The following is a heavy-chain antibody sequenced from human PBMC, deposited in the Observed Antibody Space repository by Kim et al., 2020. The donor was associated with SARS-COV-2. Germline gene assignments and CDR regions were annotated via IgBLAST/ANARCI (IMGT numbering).Heavy chain of an antibody. D-gene: IGHD3-22*01. CDR1: GYTFTSYG. J-gene: IGHJ4*02. Sequence: ASVKVSCKASGYTFTSYGISWVRQAPGQGLEWMGWISAYNGNTNYAQKLQGRVTMTTDTSTSTAYMELRSLRSDDTAVYYCARDSRGNYYNPYKTFDYWGQGTLVTVSS. CDR2: ISAYNGNT. CDR3: ARDSRGNYYNPYKTFDY. V-gene: IGHV1-18*01.